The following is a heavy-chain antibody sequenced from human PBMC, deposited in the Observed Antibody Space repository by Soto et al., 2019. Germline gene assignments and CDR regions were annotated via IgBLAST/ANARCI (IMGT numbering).Heavy chain of an antibody. V-gene: IGHV1-2*02. Sequence: ASVKVSCKASGYTFTGYYMHWVRQAPGQGLEWMGCINPNSVGTNYSQKFQGRVTMTRDTSISKAHMELSRLRSDDTAVYYCARNQLEPRAGPQPKKARNNWFETWGKGTRVTVSS. CDR1: GYTFTGYY. D-gene: IGHD1-1*01. CDR3: ARNQLEPRAGPQPKKARNNWFET. CDR2: INPNSVGT. J-gene: IGHJ5*02.